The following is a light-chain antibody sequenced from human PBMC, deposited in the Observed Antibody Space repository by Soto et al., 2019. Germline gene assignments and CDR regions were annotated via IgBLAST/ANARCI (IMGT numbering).Light chain of an antibody. CDR3: QQSYTTPPIP. CDR2: SAS. Sequence: DVQMTQNQSAQSASVGDTVTITCRASQNIRSHLNWYQQKPGKAPELLIYSASRLQSGVPSRFGGSGSGTDFTLTISDLQPEDFATYYCQQSYTTPPIPFGLLRRPEIK. CDR1: QNIRSH. V-gene: IGKV1-39*01. J-gene: IGKJ5*01.